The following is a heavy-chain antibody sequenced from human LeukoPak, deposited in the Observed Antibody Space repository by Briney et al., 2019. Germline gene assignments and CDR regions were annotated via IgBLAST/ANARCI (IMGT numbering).Heavy chain of an antibody. J-gene: IGHJ6*03. CDR1: GYTFTSYG. D-gene: IGHD2-8*01. CDR3: ARDRNGVYCYYYMDV. Sequence: ASVKVSCKASGYTFTSYGISWVRQAPGQGLEWMGWISAYNGNTNYAQKLQGRVTMTTDTSTSTAYMELSRLRSDDTAVYYCARDRNGVYCYYYMDVWGKGSTVTVSS. V-gene: IGHV1-18*01. CDR2: ISAYNGNT.